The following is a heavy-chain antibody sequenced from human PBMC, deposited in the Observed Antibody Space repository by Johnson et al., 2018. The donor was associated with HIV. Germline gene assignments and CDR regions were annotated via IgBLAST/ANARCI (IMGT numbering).Heavy chain of an antibody. CDR2: IRYDGSTK. Sequence: MQLVESGGGLVKPGGSLRLSCAASGFTFSNAWMSWVRQAPGKGLEWVAFIRYDGSTKYYVDSVKGRFTISRDNAKNSLYLQMNSLRAEDTAVYYCARGDTAMGYDAFDIWGQGTMVTVSS. CDR1: GFTFSNAW. D-gene: IGHD5-18*01. V-gene: IGHV3-7*04. J-gene: IGHJ3*02. CDR3: ARGDTAMGYDAFDI.